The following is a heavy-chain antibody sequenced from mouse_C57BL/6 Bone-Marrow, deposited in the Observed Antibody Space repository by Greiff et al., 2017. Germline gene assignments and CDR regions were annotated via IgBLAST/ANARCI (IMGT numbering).Heavy chain of an antibody. CDR3: ARGDLPRGFAY. V-gene: IGHV1-7*01. J-gene: IGHJ3*01. CDR2: INPSSGYT. Sequence: QVQLQQSGAELVKPGASVKLSCKASGYTFTSYWMHWVKQRPGQGLEWIGYINPSSGYTKYNQKFKDKATLTADKSSSTAYMQLSSLTFEDSAVYYCARGDLPRGFAYGGQGTLVTVSA. CDR1: GYTFTSYW.